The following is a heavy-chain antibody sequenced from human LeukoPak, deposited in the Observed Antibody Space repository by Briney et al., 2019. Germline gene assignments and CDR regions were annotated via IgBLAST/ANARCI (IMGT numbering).Heavy chain of an antibody. CDR3: ARVPSAVVVPFDY. Sequence: GESLKISCKGSGYSFTSHWIGWVRQMPGKGLEWMGIIYPGDSDTRYSPSFQGQVTISADKSISTAYLQWSSLKASDTAMYYCARVPSAVVVPFDYWGQGTLVTVSS. CDR2: IYPGDSDT. D-gene: IGHD2-2*01. J-gene: IGHJ4*02. CDR1: GYSFTSHW. V-gene: IGHV5-51*01.